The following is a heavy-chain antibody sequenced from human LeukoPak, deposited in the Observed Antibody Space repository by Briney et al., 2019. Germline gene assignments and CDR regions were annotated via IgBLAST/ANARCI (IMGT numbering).Heavy chain of an antibody. D-gene: IGHD3-10*01. J-gene: IGHJ3*02. CDR1: GFTFSTYG. CDR3: AKAVTLVRTDAFDI. Sequence: VGSLRLSCAPSGFTFSTYGMHWVRQAPGKGLEWVAVIWYDGSNKYYADSVKGRFTISRDNSKNTLYLQMNSLRAEDTAVYYCAKAVTLVRTDAFDIWGQGTMVTVSS. CDR2: IWYDGSNK. V-gene: IGHV3-33*06.